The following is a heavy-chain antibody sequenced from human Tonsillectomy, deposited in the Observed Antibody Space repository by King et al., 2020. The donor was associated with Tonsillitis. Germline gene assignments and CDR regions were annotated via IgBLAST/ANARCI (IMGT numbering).Heavy chain of an antibody. J-gene: IGHJ6*02. Sequence: QLVQSGAEVKKPGSSVKVSCKASGGTFSSYDITWVRQAPGQGLEWMGGIIPIFGTSNYAQKLQGRVTITADESTRTAYMELSSLRSEDTAVVYCARGGGSPHSGLAVWGQGTTVIVSS. D-gene: IGHD2-15*01. CDR1: GGTFSSYD. V-gene: IGHV1-69*01. CDR2: IIPIFGTS. CDR3: ARGGGSPHSGLAV.